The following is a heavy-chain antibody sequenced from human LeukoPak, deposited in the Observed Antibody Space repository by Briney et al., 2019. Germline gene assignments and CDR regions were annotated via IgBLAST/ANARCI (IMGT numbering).Heavy chain of an antibody. CDR3: ARYRSGSSWFAP. CDR1: GGSISSYY. J-gene: IGHJ5*02. CDR2: IFDSGST. D-gene: IGHD6-19*01. V-gene: IGHV4-59*08. Sequence: SETLSLTCTVSGGSISSYYWSWIRQPPGKGLEWIGYIFDSGSTNYNPSLKSRVTISVDTSKSQFSLRLSSVTAADTAVYYCARYRSGSSWFAPWGQGTLVTVSS.